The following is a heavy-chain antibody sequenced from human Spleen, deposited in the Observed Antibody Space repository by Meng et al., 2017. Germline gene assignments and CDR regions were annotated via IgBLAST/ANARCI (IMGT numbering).Heavy chain of an antibody. CDR1: GYSFSSYW. Sequence: GESLKISCKGSGYSFSSYWIGWVRQLPGKGLEWMGIIYPGDSDTRYRPPFQGHVTISADTSIGTAYLQWSSLQASDNAMYYCARDTHAHYYYYGMDVWGQGTTVTVSS. D-gene: IGHD2-15*01. CDR2: IYPGDSDT. V-gene: IGHV5-51*01. CDR3: ARDTHAHYYYYGMDV. J-gene: IGHJ6*02.